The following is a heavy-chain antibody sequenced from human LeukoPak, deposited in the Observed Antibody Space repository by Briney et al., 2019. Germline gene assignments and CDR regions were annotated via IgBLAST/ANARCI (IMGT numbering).Heavy chain of an antibody. J-gene: IGHJ5*02. V-gene: IGHV3-43*02. CDR1: GFTFDEYA. CDR3: ANDNSSGYYGWFDP. Sequence: GGSLRLSWAASGFTFDEYAMHWVSHAPGKGLECVSLISGDGGSTYYADSVKGRFTISRDNSKNSLYLQENSLRTEDTALYYCANDNSSGYYGWFDPWGQGTLVTVCS. D-gene: IGHD3-22*01. CDR2: ISGDGGST.